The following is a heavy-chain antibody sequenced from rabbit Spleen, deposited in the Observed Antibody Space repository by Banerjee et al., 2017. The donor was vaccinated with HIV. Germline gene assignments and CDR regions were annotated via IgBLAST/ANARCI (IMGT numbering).Heavy chain of an antibody. Sequence: LVEYGGDLVQPGASLTLTCTASGFDFSAYTFMCWVRQAPGKGLEWIACIDTGSRDFTYYASWAKGRFTISKTSSTTVTLQVTSLTVADTATYFCARDTGSSFSTYGMDLWGQGTLVTVS. D-gene: IGHD8-1*01. CDR2: IDTGSRDFT. CDR3: ARDTGSSFSTYGMDL. J-gene: IGHJ6*01. CDR1: GFDFSAYTF. V-gene: IGHV1S40*01.